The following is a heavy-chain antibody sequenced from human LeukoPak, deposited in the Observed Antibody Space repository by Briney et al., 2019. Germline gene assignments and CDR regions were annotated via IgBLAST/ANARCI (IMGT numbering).Heavy chain of an antibody. V-gene: IGHV3-11*06. D-gene: IGHD6-13*01. CDR1: GFTFSDYY. Sequence: GASLRLSCTASGFTFSDYYMSWIRQAPGKGLEWVSYISGSGSHTTYADSVKGRFTITRDNANNSLSLQVNSLRADDTAVYYCARVGSTVAAGTTDYWGQGTLVTVSS. CDR3: ARVGSTVAAGTTDY. J-gene: IGHJ4*02. CDR2: ISGSGSHT.